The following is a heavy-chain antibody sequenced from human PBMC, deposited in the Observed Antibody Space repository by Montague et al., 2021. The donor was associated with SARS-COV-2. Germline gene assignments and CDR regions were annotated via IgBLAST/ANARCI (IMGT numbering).Heavy chain of an antibody. CDR2: IYYSGST. V-gene: IGHV4-39*07. J-gene: IGHJ5*02. CDR1: GGSISSGSYY. Sequence: ETLSLTCTVSGGSISSGSYYWGWIRQPPGKGLEWIGSIYYSGSTYYNPSLKSRVTISVDTSKNQFSLKLSSVTAADTAVYYCARDGGTVTTFLGVGYVRGGLNWFDPWGQGTLVTVSS. CDR3: ARDGGTVTTFLGVGYVRGGLNWFDP. D-gene: IGHD4-17*01.